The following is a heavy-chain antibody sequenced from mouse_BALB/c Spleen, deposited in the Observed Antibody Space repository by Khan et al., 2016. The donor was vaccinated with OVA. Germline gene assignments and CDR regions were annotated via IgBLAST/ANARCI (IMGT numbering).Heavy chain of an antibody. Sequence: EVQRVESGGDLVKPGGSLKLSCAVSGFTFSTYGMPWVRQTPDNRLEWVATVSTGGSYTYYPDSVKGRFTISRDNAKNTLYLQMSGLKSEDTAMFYGTRLAYYYESEGFAYWGQGTLVTVSA. D-gene: IGHD1-1*01. V-gene: IGHV5-6*01. J-gene: IGHJ3*01. CDR1: GFTFSTYG. CDR2: VSTGGSYT. CDR3: TRLAYYYESEGFAY.